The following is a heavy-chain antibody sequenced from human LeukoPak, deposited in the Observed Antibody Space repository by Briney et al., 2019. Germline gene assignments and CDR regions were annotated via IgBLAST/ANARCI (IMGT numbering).Heavy chain of an antibody. CDR1: GFTFDDYG. J-gene: IGHJ4*02. V-gene: IGHV3-20*04. Sequence: GGSLRLSCAASGFTFDDYGMSWVRQAPGKGLEWVSGINWNGGSTGYADSVKGRFTISRDNAKNSLYLQMNSLRAEDTAVYYCARDLGIAAFDYWGQGTLVTVSS. D-gene: IGHD6-13*01. CDR2: INWNGGST. CDR3: ARDLGIAAFDY.